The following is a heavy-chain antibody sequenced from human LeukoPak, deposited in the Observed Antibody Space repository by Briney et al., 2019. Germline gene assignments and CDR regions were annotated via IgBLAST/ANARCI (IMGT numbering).Heavy chain of an antibody. Sequence: SVKVSCKASGGTFSSYAISWVRQAPGQGLEWMGGIIPIFGTANYAQKFQGRVTITADESTSTAYMELSSLRSEDTAVYYCARVPTTPVVVIAIPTWGQGTLVTVSS. CDR2: IIPIFGTA. V-gene: IGHV1-69*13. J-gene: IGHJ5*02. CDR1: GGTFSSYA. CDR3: ARVPTTPVVVIAIPT. D-gene: IGHD2-21*01.